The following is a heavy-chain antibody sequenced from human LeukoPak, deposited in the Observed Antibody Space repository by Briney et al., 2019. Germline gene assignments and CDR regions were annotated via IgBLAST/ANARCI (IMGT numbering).Heavy chain of an antibody. V-gene: IGHV1-18*01. CDR2: ISAYNGNT. CDR1: GYTFTSYG. Sequence: ASVKVSCKASGYTFTSYGISWVRQAPGQGLEWMGWISAYNGNTNYAQKLQGRVTMTTDTSTSTAYMELRSLRSDDTAVYYCARGRVWYQPQGWFDPWGQGTLVTVSS. CDR3: ARGRVWYQPQGWFDP. J-gene: IGHJ5*02. D-gene: IGHD2-2*01.